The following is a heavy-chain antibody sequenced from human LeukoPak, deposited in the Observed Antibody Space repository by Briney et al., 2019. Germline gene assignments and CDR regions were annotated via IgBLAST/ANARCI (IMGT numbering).Heavy chain of an antibody. CDR1: GFIVDNAW. V-gene: IGHV3-15*01. Sequence: GGSLTLSCAASGFIVDNAWMSWVRQAPAAGLELDWRSNSKSDGGTTDYATPVRGRFTISRDDSKKLLYLHMNILTIDNTAVYYCTTDRKFAATIAAFDNWGQGTLVTVSS. CDR3: TTDRKFAATIAAFDN. J-gene: IGHJ4*02. CDR2: SNSKSDGGTT. D-gene: IGHD5-12*01.